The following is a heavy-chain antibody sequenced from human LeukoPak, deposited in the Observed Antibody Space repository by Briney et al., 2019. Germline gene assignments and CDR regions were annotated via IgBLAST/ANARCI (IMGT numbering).Heavy chain of an antibody. V-gene: IGHV1-2*02. CDR2: INPNSGGT. Sequence: ASVKVSCKASGYTFTGYYMHWVRQAPGQGLEWMGWINPNSGGTNYAQKFQGRVTMTREMSINTAYMELSRLRSDDTAVYYCARDPGGRYSLDYWGQGTLVTVSS. CDR3: ARDPGGRYSLDY. D-gene: IGHD3-10*01. CDR1: GYTFTGYY. J-gene: IGHJ4*02.